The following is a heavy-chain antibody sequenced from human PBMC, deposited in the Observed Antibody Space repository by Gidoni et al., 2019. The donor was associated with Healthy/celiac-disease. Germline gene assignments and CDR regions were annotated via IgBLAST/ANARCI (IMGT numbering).Heavy chain of an antibody. J-gene: IGHJ4*02. CDR1: GFTVSAYY. CDR2: ISSSSSYT. CDR3: ARDLSYDSSGYYLPD. V-gene: IGHV3-11*06. D-gene: IGHD3-22*01. Sequence: QVQLVESGGGLVRPGGSLRLSCAASGFTVSAYYMSWIRQAPGKGRGVVSYISSSSSYTNYADSVKGLFTISRDNAKNSLYLQMNTLRAEDTAVYYCARDLSYDSSGYYLPDWGQGTLVTVSS.